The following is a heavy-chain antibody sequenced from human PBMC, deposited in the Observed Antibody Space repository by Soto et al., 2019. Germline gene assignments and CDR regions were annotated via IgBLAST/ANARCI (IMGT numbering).Heavy chain of an antibody. CDR1: GGSVSSGSYY. J-gene: IGHJ6*01. V-gene: IGHV4-61*01. CDR3: ARVELGYRSSTSSSPYYYGMDV. Sequence: SETLSLTCTVSGGSVSSGSYYWSWIRQPPGKGLEWIGYIYYSGSTNYNPSLKSRGTLSVDTSMNQYSLKLSSATAAGTAVYYCARVELGYRSSTSSSPYYYGMDVLRQGTTVILSS. CDR2: IYYSGST. D-gene: IGHD2-2*01.